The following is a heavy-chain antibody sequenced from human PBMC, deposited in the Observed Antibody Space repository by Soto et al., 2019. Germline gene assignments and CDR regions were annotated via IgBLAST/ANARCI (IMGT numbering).Heavy chain of an antibody. D-gene: IGHD4-17*01. Sequence: SVKVSCKASGGTFSSYAISWVRQAPGQGLEWMGGIIPIFGTANYAQKFQGRVTITADESTSTAYMELSSLRSEDTAVYYCASSAGAVTPEYYFDYWGQGTLVTVSS. CDR1: GGTFSSYA. J-gene: IGHJ4*02. CDR3: ASSAGAVTPEYYFDY. V-gene: IGHV1-69*13. CDR2: IIPIFGTA.